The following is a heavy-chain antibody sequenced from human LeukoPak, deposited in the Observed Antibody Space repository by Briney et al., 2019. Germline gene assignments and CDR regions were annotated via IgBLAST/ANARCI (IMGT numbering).Heavy chain of an antibody. CDR3: ARRGPIVRKIAETYYYLDV. J-gene: IGHJ6*03. CDR1: GGSISSYY. CDR2: IYYSGST. V-gene: IGHV4-59*01. D-gene: IGHD3-10*01. Sequence: SETLSLTCTVSGGSISSYYWSWIRQPPGKGLEWVGHIYYSGSTNYNPSLKCRVTISVDTSRNQFSLKLSSVTAADTAVYYCARRGPIVRKIAETYYYLDVWGKGTTVTVSS.